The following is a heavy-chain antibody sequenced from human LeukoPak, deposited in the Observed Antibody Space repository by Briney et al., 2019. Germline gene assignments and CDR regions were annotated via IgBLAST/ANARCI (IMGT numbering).Heavy chain of an antibody. CDR3: ARVYDFWSGSWAPFDY. V-gene: IGHV1-18*01. Sequence: ASVKVSCKASGYTFTSYGISWVRQAPGQGLEWMGWISAYNGNTNYAQKLQGRVTMTTDTSTSTAYMELRSLRSDDTAVYYCARVYDFWSGSWAPFDYWGQGTLVTVSS. CDR2: ISAYNGNT. J-gene: IGHJ4*02. CDR1: GYTFTSYG. D-gene: IGHD3-3*01.